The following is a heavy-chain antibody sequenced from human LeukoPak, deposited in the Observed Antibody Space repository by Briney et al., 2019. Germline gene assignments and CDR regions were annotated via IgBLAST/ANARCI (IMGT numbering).Heavy chain of an antibody. V-gene: IGHV3-21*01. D-gene: IGHD6-6*01. CDR2: ISSSSSYI. CDR1: GFTFSSYS. CDR3: ARDHSDPYSSSSWPDAFDI. J-gene: IGHJ3*02. Sequence: GGSLRLSCAASGFTFSSYSMNWVRQAPGKGLEWVSSISSSSSYIYYADSVKGRFTISRDNAKNSLYLQMNSLRAEDTAVYYCARDHSDPYSSSSWPDAFDIWGQGTMATVSS.